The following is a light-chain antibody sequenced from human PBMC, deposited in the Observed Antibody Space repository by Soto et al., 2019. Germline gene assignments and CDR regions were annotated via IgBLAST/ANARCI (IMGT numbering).Light chain of an antibody. CDR2: DAS. J-gene: IGKJ5*01. V-gene: IGKV1-5*01. Sequence: DFKMAQSPSTLSATAGDRVTITCRASQNINKWLAWYQQKPGKAPKILIYDASNLGTGVPSRFRGSGSGTEFTLTISSLQSDDFATYYCQQYSTYASSLTFGQGTRLEIK. CDR1: QNINKW. CDR3: QQYSTYASSLT.